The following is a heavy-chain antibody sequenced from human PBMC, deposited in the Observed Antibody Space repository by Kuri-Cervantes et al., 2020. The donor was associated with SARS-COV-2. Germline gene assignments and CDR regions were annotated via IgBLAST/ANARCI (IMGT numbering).Heavy chain of an antibody. D-gene: IGHD3-10*01. Sequence: GESLKISCAASGFTFSSYAMSWVRQAPGKGLEWVSAISGSGGSTYYADSVKGRSTISRDSSKNTLYLQMNSLRAEDTAVYYYAKEGFFYGSGRHFDYWGQGTLVTVSS. J-gene: IGHJ4*02. CDR1: GFTFSSYA. CDR2: ISGSGGST. V-gene: IGHV3-23*01. CDR3: AKEGFFYGSGRHFDY.